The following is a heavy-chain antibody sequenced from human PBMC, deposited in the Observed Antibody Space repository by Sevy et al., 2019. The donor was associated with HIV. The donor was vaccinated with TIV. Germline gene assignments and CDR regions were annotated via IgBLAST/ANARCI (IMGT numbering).Heavy chain of an antibody. CDR2: ISWNSGNI. Sequence: GGSLRLSCAASGFTFDDYAMNWVRQAPGKGLEWVSVISWNSGNIDYADSGKGRFTISRDNAKNSLYLQMNSLRTEDTALYYCAKDLGTSLNGMDVWGQGTTVTVSS. J-gene: IGHJ6*02. V-gene: IGHV3-9*01. D-gene: IGHD2-2*01. CDR1: GFTFDDYA. CDR3: AKDLGTSLNGMDV.